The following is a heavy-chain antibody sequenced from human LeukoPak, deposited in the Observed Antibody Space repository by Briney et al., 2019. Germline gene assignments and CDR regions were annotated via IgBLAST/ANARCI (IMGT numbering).Heavy chain of an antibody. CDR1: GFTFSSYS. J-gene: IGHJ5*02. CDR2: ISSSSSTI. D-gene: IGHD2-21*01. Sequence: GGSLRLSCAASGFTFSSYSMNLVRQAPGKGLEWVSYISSSSSTIYYADSVKGRFTISRDNAKNSLYLQMNSLRAEDTAVYYCASHCGGDCYRSVQTWGQGTLVTVSS. CDR3: ASHCGGDCYRSVQT. V-gene: IGHV3-48*01.